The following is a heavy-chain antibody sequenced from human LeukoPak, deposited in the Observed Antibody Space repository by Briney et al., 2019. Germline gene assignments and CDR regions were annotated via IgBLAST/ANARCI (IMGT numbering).Heavy chain of an antibody. CDR3: VRGAASGSYYGLGV. CDR1: GFTFSDST. J-gene: IGHJ6*02. V-gene: IGHV3-73*01. D-gene: IGHD1-26*01. Sequence: GGSLRLSCAASGFTFSDSTMHWVRQASGKGLEWVGRIRNKANNYATAYATSVKGRFTLSRDDSKNTAYLQMNSLKTEDTALYYCVRGAASGSYYGLGVWGQRATVTVSS. CDR2: IRNKANNYAT.